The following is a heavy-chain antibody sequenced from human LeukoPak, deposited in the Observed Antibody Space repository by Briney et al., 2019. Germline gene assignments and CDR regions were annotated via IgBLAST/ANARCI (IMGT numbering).Heavy chain of an antibody. V-gene: IGHV3-30*18. J-gene: IGHJ4*02. D-gene: IGHD6-19*01. CDR2: LSYDGRDK. CDR1: GFTFSSFG. CDR3: AKMGSGWSPFGYFDY. Sequence: GGSLRLSCAASGFTFSSFGMHWVRQAPGKGLEWVAVLSYDGRDKHGADSVKGRFTISRDNSKNTLYLQMNSLRAEDTAVYYCAKMGSGWSPFGYFDYWGQGTLVTVSS.